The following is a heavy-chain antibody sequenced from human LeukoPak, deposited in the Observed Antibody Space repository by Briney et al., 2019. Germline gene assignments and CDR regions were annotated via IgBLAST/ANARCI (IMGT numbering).Heavy chain of an antibody. CDR1: GYTFTSYD. J-gene: IGHJ4*02. D-gene: IGHD3-22*01. CDR3: ARASRTHYYDSSGYRYYFDY. CDR2: MNPNSGNT. Sequence: GASVKVSCKAPGYTFTSYDINWVRQATGQGLEWMGWMNPNSGNTGYAQKFQGRVTITRNTSISTAYMELSSLRSEDTAVYYCARASRTHYYDSSGYRYYFDYWGQGTLVTVSS. V-gene: IGHV1-8*03.